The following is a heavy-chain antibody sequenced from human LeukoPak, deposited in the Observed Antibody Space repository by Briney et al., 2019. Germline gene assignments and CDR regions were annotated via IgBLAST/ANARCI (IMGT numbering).Heavy chain of an antibody. CDR3: ARALLGDFVFYMDV. V-gene: IGHV4-39*02. D-gene: IGHD4-17*01. CDR1: GDSISSSTDY. CDR2: FYYNKYS. Sequence: PSETLSLTCTVSGDSISSSTDYWDWIRQPPGKGLEWIGNFYYNKYSHYNPSLKSRVTISVDTSKNQFSLKLSSLTAADTAVYYCARALLGDFVFYMDVWGKGTTVTVSS. J-gene: IGHJ6*03.